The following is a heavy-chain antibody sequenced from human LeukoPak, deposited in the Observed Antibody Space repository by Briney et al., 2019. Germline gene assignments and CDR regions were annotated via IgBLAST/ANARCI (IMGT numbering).Heavy chain of an antibody. CDR2: IVTAGDT. CDR1: GFTFSSYD. D-gene: IGHD7-27*01. Sequence: GGSLRLSCAASGFTFSSYDMDWVRQATGKGVEGVSAIVTAGDTYYPGSVKGRFTICRENAKNSLYLQMNSLRAGDTAVYYCAISWGDVSTGYYYSMDVWGQGTTVTVSS. V-gene: IGHV3-13*01. J-gene: IGHJ6*02. CDR3: AISWGDVSTGYYYSMDV.